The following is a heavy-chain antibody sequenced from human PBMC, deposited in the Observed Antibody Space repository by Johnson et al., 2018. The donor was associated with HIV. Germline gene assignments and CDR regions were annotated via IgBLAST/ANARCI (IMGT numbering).Heavy chain of an antibody. CDR3: AKPFPRWFAPLETAFDI. V-gene: IGHV3-30*02. CDR1: GFTFSSYG. Sequence: QVQLVESGGGVVQPGGSLRLSCAAFGFTFSSYGMHWVRQAPGKGLEWLAFIRYDGSNNNYADSVKVRFTISSDNSKNTLYLQMNSLRAEYTAVYYCAKPFPRWFAPLETAFDIWGQGTMVTVSS. CDR2: IRYDGSNN. J-gene: IGHJ3*02. D-gene: IGHD3-9*01.